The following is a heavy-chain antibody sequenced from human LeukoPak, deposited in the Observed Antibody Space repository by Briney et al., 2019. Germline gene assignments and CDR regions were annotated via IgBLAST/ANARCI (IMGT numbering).Heavy chain of an antibody. J-gene: IGHJ4*02. CDR2: INTSGGST. D-gene: IGHD1-7*01. CDR1: GFTFSSYG. CDR3: AKNYRYFDY. V-gene: IGHV3-23*01. Sequence: GGSLRLSCAASGFTFSSYGMSWVRQAPGKGLEWVSGINTSGGSTYYADSVKGRFTISRDNSKNTLSLQMNSLRAEDTGAYYCAKNYRYFDYWGQGTLVTVSS.